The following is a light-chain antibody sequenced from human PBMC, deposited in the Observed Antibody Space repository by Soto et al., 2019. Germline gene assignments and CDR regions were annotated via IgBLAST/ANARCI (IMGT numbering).Light chain of an antibody. V-gene: IGKV3-15*01. CDR1: QIIGTN. Sequence: ENVLTQSPATLSGSLGERATLSCRSSQIIGTNFAWYQQKPGKAPRLLIYDAFIRARGFPVRFSGNGSGSEFTLTISSLQADDGALYYCQHYDNCPDPFGQGTNLDLK. CDR2: DAF. CDR3: QHYDNCPDP. J-gene: IGKJ1*01.